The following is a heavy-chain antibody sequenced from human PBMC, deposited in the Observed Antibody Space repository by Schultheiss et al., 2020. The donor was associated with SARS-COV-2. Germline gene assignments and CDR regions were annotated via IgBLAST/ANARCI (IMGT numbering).Heavy chain of an antibody. D-gene: IGHD4-17*01. V-gene: IGHV3-33*01. Sequence: GGSLRLSCAASGFTFSSYGMHWVRQAPGKGLEWVAVIWYDGSNKYYADSVKGRFTISRDNSKNTLYLQMNSLRAEDTALYYCARDSVILSYGDRWVGAMDVWGQGTTVTVSS. J-gene: IGHJ6*02. CDR2: IWYDGSNK. CDR3: ARDSVILSYGDRWVGAMDV. CDR1: GFTFSSYG.